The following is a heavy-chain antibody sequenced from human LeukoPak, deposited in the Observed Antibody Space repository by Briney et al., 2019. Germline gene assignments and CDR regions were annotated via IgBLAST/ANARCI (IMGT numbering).Heavy chain of an antibody. J-gene: IGHJ3*02. D-gene: IGHD3-22*01. Sequence: PSETLSLTCTVSGGSISSSSYYWGWIRQPPGKGLEWIGYIYYSGSTNYNPSLKSRVTISVDTSKNQFSLKLSSVTAADTAVYYCATGYDSSGYYHPDAFDIWGQGTMVTVSS. CDR2: IYYSGST. V-gene: IGHV4-61*05. CDR1: GGSISSSSYY. CDR3: ATGYDSSGYYHPDAFDI.